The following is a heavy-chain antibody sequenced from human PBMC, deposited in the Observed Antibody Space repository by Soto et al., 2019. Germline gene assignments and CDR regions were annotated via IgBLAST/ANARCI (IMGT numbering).Heavy chain of an antibody. V-gene: IGHV1-8*01. D-gene: IGHD3-10*01. CDR1: GYTFTSYD. CDR2: MNPNSGNT. Sequence: ASVKVSCKASGYTFTSYDINWVRQATGQGLEWMGWMNPNSGNTGYAQKFQGRVTMTRNTSISTAYMELSSLRAEDTAVYYCAKDHTYYYGPDYMDVWGKGTTVTVSS. CDR3: AKDHTYYYGPDYMDV. J-gene: IGHJ6*03.